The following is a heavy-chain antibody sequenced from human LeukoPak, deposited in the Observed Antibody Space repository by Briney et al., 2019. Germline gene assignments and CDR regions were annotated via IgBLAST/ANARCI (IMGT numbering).Heavy chain of an antibody. D-gene: IGHD6-13*01. Sequence: PSETLSLTCTVSGGSISGYYWSWIRQPPGEGLEWIGTIYNSGSTYYNASLESRVTISVDTSKNQFSLKLSSVTAADTAVYYCARAYSSSWYFNWFDPWGQGTLVTVSS. V-gene: IGHV4-59*04. CDR1: GGSISGYY. J-gene: IGHJ5*02. CDR2: IYNSGST. CDR3: ARAYSSSWYFNWFDP.